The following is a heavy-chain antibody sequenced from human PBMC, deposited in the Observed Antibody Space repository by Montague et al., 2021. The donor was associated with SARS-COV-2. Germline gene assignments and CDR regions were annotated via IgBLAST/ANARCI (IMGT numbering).Heavy chain of an antibody. CDR1: GGSFSGYY. CDR3: ARGTKSVFTYDSDSSGYDSEY. V-gene: IGHV4-34*01. Sequence: SETLSLTCAVYGGSFSGYYWSWIRQPPGKGLEWIGEINHSGSTKYNPSLKSRVTISVDTSKNQFSLKLSSVTAADTAVYYCARGTKSVFTYDSDSSGYDSEYWGQGTLVTVSS. J-gene: IGHJ4*02. D-gene: IGHD3-22*01. CDR2: INHSGST.